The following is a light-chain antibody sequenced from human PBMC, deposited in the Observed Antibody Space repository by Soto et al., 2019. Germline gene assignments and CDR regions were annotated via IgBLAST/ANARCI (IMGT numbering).Light chain of an antibody. J-gene: IGKJ1*01. CDR1: QSVSSN. CDR2: GAS. Sequence: EIVMTQSPATLSVSPGERATFSCRASQSVSSNLAWYQQKPGQAPRLHIYGASIRATGIPARFSGSGSGTEFTLTISTLQSEDFAIYYCQHYNNWPPWTFGQGTKVDIK. CDR3: QHYNNWPPWT. V-gene: IGKV3-15*01.